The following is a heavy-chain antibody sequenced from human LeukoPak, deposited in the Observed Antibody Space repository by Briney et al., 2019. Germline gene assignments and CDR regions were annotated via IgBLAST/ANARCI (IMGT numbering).Heavy chain of an antibody. CDR2: INPSGGST. CDR1: GYTFTSYY. D-gene: IGHD2-15*01. Sequence: ASVKVSCKASGYTFTSYYMHWVRQAPGQGPEWMGIINPSGGSTTYAQKFQGRVTMTRDTSTTTVYMELSSLRSEDTAVYYCARESGGRPLDYWGQGTLVTVSS. CDR3: ARESGGRPLDY. V-gene: IGHV1-46*01. J-gene: IGHJ4*02.